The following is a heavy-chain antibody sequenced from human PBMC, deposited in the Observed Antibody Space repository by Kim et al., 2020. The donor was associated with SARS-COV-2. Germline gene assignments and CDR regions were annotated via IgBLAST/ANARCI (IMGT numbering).Heavy chain of an antibody. V-gene: IGHV3-9*01. Sequence: GGSLRLSCAASGFTFDDYAMHWVRQAPGKGLEWVSGISWNSGSIGYADSVKGRFTISRDNAKNSLYLQMNSLRAEDTALYYCAKDMGALAAAGTYNYYYGMDVWGQGTTVTVSS. CDR2: ISWNSGSI. J-gene: IGHJ6*02. D-gene: IGHD6-13*01. CDR1: GFTFDDYA. CDR3: AKDMGALAAAGTYNYYYGMDV.